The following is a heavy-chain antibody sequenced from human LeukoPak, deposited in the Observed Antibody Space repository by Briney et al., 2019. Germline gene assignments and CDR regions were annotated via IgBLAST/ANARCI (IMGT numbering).Heavy chain of an antibody. CDR2: ISSSSSYI. CDR1: GFIFDTYW. V-gene: IGHV3-21*01. Sequence: GGSLRLSCAASGFIFDTYWMSWVRQAPGKGLEWVSSISSSSSYIYYADSVKGRFTISRDNAKNSLYLQMNSLRAEDTAVYYCARGDDYGDFWGQGTLVTVSS. CDR3: ARGDDYGDF. J-gene: IGHJ4*02. D-gene: IGHD5-24*01.